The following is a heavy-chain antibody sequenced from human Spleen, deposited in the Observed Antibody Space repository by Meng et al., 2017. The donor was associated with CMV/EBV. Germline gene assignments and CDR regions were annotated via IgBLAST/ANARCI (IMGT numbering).Heavy chain of an antibody. CDR1: GGTFSSYA. CDR3: ARDRLGVTTRWFDP. D-gene: IGHD4-11*01. Sequence: SGGTFSSYAISWVRQAPGQGLEWMGGIIPILGIANYAQKFQGRVTITADKSTSTAYMELSSLRSEDTAVYYCARDRLGVTTRWFDPWGQGTLVTVSS. J-gene: IGHJ5*02. V-gene: IGHV1-69*10. CDR2: IIPILGIA.